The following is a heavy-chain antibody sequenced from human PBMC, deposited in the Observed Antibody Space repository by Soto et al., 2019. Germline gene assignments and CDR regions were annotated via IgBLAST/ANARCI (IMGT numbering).Heavy chain of an antibody. CDR3: ARLGRYYQSLDS. Sequence: SETPSLTFTISGDSSGARDGSWIRQPPGKGLEWIGYIYYTGTTSYNPSLKNRVTISLETSKSQFSLRLTSVTAADTAVYYCARLGRYYQSLDSWGPGTLVTVSS. V-gene: IGHV4-59*08. D-gene: IGHD3-10*01. CDR1: GDSSGARD. J-gene: IGHJ5*01. CDR2: IYYTGTT.